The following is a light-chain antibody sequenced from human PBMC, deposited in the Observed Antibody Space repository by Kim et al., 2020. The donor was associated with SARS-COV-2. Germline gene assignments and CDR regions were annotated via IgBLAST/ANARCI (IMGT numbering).Light chain of an antibody. CDR1: QIVSSNL. V-gene: IGKV3-20*01. CDR2: GAS. J-gene: IGKJ4*01. CDR3: HQYASSPLT. Sequence: SPGERATLSCRASQIVSSNLLACYQHKPGQAPRLLISGASIRATGVPDRFSGSGSGADFTLTISRLEPEDFAVYYCHQYASSPLTFGGGTKVDIK.